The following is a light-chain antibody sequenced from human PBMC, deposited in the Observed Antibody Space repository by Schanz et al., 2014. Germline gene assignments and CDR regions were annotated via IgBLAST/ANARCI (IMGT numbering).Light chain of an antibody. CDR2: DVG. V-gene: IGLV2-14*03. Sequence: QSALTQPASVSGSPGQSITISCTGTSSDIGNYDYVSWYRQHPGKAPKLIIYDVGDRPSGVSNRFSGSKSGNTASLTISGLQAEDEADYYCSSHGGSRVFGGGTKLTVL. J-gene: IGLJ3*02. CDR1: SSDIGNYDY. CDR3: SSHGGSRV.